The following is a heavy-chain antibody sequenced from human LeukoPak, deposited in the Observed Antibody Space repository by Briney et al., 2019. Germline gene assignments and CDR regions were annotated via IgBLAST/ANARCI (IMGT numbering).Heavy chain of an antibody. D-gene: IGHD2-2*01. Sequence: ASVKVSCKASGYRFTDHYVHWVRQAPGQGLEWMGWISPNNGGTNYAQKFYGRVTMTRVTSITTAYMELNRLTSDDTAAYYCARELGFCSSTSCPLYHYWGQGTLVTVSS. J-gene: IGHJ4*02. CDR3: ARELGFCSSTSCPLYHY. CDR1: GYRFTDHY. CDR2: ISPNNGGT. V-gene: IGHV1-2*02.